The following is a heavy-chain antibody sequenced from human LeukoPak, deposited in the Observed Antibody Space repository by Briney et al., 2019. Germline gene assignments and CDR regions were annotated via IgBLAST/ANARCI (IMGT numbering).Heavy chain of an antibody. CDR1: GYTFTDYY. Sequence: ASVKVSCKASGYTFTDYYIHWVRQAPGQGLEWMGWINPNSGGTKYAQKFQGRVTMTRDTSISTAYMELSRLRSDDTAVYYCARPVLGDGTVAAQFEHWGQGTLVTVSS. CDR2: INPNSGGT. V-gene: IGHV1-2*02. D-gene: IGHD2-15*01. CDR3: ARPVLGDGTVAAQFEH. J-gene: IGHJ4*02.